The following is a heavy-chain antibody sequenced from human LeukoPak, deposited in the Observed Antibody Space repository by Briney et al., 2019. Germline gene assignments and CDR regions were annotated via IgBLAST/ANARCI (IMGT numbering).Heavy chain of an antibody. D-gene: IGHD4-17*01. CDR1: GGSFSGYY. V-gene: IGHV4-34*01. Sequence: SETLSLTCAAYGGSFSGYYWKLIRQPPGRGLEWIGDINHSGSTHYNPSLKSRVTMSVDTSKNQFSMKLSSVTAADTAVYYCARDETTPLPGAYWGQGTLVTVSS. J-gene: IGHJ4*02. CDR2: INHSGST. CDR3: ARDETTPLPGAY.